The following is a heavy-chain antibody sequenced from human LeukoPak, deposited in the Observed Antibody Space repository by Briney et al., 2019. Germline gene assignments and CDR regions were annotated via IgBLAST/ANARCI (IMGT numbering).Heavy chain of an antibody. D-gene: IGHD6-19*01. J-gene: IGHJ4*02. V-gene: IGHV1-2*02. CDR1: GYTFTGYY. CDR2: INPNSGGT. Sequence: ASVKVSCKASGYTFTGYYMHGVRQAPGQGLEWMGWINPNSGGTNYAQKFQGRVTMTRDTSISTAYMELSRLRSDDTAVYYCARVRQWLGNRYGREFGYWGQGTLVTVSS. CDR3: ARVRQWLGNRYGREFGY.